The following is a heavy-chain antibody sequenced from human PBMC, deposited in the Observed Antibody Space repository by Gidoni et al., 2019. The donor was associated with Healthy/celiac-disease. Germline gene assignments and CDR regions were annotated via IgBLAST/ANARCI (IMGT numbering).Heavy chain of an antibody. CDR1: GFTFSSYA. Sequence: EVQLLESGGGLVQPGGSLRRSCAASGFTFSSYAMSWVRQAPGKGLEWVSAISGSGGSTYYADSVKGRFTISRDNSKNTLYLQMNSLRAEDTAVYYCAKGSGAYNWFDPWGQGTLVTVSS. J-gene: IGHJ5*02. V-gene: IGHV3-23*01. CDR3: AKGSGAYNWFDP. D-gene: IGHD6-19*01. CDR2: ISGSGGST.